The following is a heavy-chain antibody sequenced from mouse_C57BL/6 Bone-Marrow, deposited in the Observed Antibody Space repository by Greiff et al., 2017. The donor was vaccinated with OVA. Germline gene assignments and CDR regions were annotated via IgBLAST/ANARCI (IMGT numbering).Heavy chain of an antibody. J-gene: IGHJ3*01. Sequence: VQLQESGAELARPGASVKLSCKASGYTFTSYGISWVKQRTGQGLEWIGEIYPRSGNTYYNEKFKGKATLTADKSSSTAYMELRSLTSEDAAVYFCAKEEGGLRGFAYWGQGTLVTVSA. CDR3: AKEEGGLRGFAY. D-gene: IGHD2-2*01. CDR2: IYPRSGNT. V-gene: IGHV1-81*01. CDR1: GYTFTSYG.